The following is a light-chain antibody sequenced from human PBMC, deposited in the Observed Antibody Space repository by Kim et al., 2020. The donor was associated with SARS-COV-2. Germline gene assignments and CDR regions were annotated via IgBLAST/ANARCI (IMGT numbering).Light chain of an antibody. CDR1: SSNIGACFY. CDR2: DNN. CDR3: QSYDSSLSIGV. J-gene: IGLJ3*02. Sequence: QMVTSSCTDSSSNIGACFYVHWYQPLPVTIPKLLISDNNSRPSGVPDRFSASKSGTSASLAITWLQAEDEADYYCQSYDSSLSIGVFGGGTQLTVL. V-gene: IGLV1-40*01.